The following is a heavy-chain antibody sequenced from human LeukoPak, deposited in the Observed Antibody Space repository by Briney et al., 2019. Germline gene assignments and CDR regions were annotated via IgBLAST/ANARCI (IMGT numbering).Heavy chain of an antibody. CDR3: ARETRVRWTDY. J-gene: IGHJ4*02. V-gene: IGHV3-21*01. Sequence: PGGSLRLSCAASGFTFSSYSMNWVRQAPGKGLEWVSSISSSSSYIYYADSLKGRFTISRDNAKNSLYLQMSSLRAEDTAVYYCARETRVRWTDYWGQGILVTVSS. CDR1: GFTFSSYS. D-gene: IGHD5-24*01. CDR2: ISSSSSYI.